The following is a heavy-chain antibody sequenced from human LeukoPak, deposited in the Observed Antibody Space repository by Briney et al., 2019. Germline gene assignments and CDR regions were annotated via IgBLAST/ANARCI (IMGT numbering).Heavy chain of an antibody. CDR1: GFAFADYA. J-gene: IGHJ6*02. D-gene: IGHD2/OR15-2a*01. CDR3: STWAFYHGLDV. CDR2: IHADGGRT. V-gene: IGHV3-43*02. Sequence: GGSLRLSYAASGFAFADYAMHWVRQIPGKGLECVAHIHADGGRTFYADSVKGRFTVSRDNGKNSLSLQMDSLTSDDTALYYCSTWAFYHGLDVWGQGATVIVSS.